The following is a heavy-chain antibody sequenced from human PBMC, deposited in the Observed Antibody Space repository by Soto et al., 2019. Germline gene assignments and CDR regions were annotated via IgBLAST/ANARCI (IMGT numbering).Heavy chain of an antibody. V-gene: IGHV3-23*01. CDR3: AKVERYYYDSSGYYSSPLF. D-gene: IGHD3-22*01. CDR2: IRGSGGTT. Sequence: EVQLLESGGGLVQPGGSLRLSCAASGFTLSSYAMSWVRQAPGKGLEWVSAIRGSGGTTYYADSVKGRFTISRDTSNNTLYLQMNSLRAEDTAVYYCAKVERYYYDSSGYYSSPLFWGQGTLVTVSS. J-gene: IGHJ4*02. CDR1: GFTLSSYA.